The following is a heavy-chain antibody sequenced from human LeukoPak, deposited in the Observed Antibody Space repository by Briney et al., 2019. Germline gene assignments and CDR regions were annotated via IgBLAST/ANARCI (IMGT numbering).Heavy chain of an antibody. Sequence: SETLSLTCAVYGGSFSGYYWGWIRQPPGKGLEWIGSIYYSGSTYYDPSLKSRVTISVDTSKNQFSLKLSSVTAADTAVYYCARSLLWFGESSPFDYWGQGTLVTVSS. CDR3: ARSLLWFGESSPFDY. CDR1: GGSFSGYY. D-gene: IGHD3-10*01. CDR2: IYYSGST. V-gene: IGHV4-34*01. J-gene: IGHJ4*02.